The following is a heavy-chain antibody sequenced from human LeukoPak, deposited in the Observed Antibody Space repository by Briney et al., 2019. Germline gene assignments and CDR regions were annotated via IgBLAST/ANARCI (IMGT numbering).Heavy chain of an antibody. V-gene: IGHV4-31*03. D-gene: IGHD3-10*01. Sequence: PSETLSLTCTVSGGSISSGGYYWSWIRQHPGKGLEWIGYIYYSGSTYYNPSLKSRVTISVDTSKNQFSLKLSSVTAADTAVYYCARDRANYYFDYWGQGTLVTVSS. CDR1: GGSISSGGYY. CDR3: ARDRANYYFDY. J-gene: IGHJ4*02. CDR2: IYYSGST.